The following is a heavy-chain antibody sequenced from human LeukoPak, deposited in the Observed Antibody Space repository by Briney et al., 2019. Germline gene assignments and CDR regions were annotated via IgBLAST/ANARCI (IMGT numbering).Heavy chain of an antibody. CDR2: IYISGRT. J-gene: IGHJ4*02. CDR1: ARPISSGSYY. Sequence: PSQTLSLTCTVSARPISSGSYYWSWIRHPAGTGLEWIGRIYISGRTNYNPSLKSRITIAVDTSKNQFSLKLSSAAAADTAVYYCASRNSGYELDYWGQGTLVTVSS. CDR3: ASRNSGYELDY. D-gene: IGHD5-12*01. V-gene: IGHV4-61*02.